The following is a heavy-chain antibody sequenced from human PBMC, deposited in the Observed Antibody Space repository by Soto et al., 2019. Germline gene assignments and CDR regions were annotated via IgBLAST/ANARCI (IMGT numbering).Heavy chain of an antibody. CDR2: INHSGST. Sequence: SETLSLTCAVYGGSFSGYYWSWIRQPPGKGLERIGEINHSGSTNYNPSLKSRVTISVDTSKNQFSLKLSSVTAADTAVYYCARGLTGYPHHAFDIWGQGTMVTVSS. CDR3: ARGLTGYPHHAFDI. V-gene: IGHV4-34*01. D-gene: IGHD3-9*01. CDR1: GGSFSGYY. J-gene: IGHJ3*02.